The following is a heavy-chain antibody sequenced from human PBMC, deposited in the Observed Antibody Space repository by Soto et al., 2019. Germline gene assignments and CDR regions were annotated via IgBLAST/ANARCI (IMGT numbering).Heavy chain of an antibody. V-gene: IGHV3-15*01. Sequence: SLRLSCSAFGFTFSSAWMNWVRQAPGKGLEWVGRIKTNSAGGTADYAAPVKGRFTISRDDSENTLFLQMDSLKTEDTAVYYCTTVGSAWYVAYWGRGTLVTVSS. CDR3: TTVGSAWYVAY. CDR2: IKTNSAGGTA. D-gene: IGHD6-19*01. CDR1: GFTFSSAW. J-gene: IGHJ4*02.